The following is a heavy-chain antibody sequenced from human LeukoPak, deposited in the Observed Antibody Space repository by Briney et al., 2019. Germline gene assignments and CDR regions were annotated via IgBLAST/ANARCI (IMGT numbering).Heavy chain of an antibody. CDR2: ISGSGGSP. J-gene: IGHJ2*01. CDR1: GFTFSSYA. V-gene: IGHV3-23*01. Sequence: PGGSLRLSCAASGFTFSSYAMSWVRQAPGKGLEWVSAISGSGGSPYYGDSVKGRFTISRDNSKNTLYLQMNSLRAEDTAVYFCAKGEDWYLDLWGRGTLVTVSS. CDR3: AKGEDWYLDL.